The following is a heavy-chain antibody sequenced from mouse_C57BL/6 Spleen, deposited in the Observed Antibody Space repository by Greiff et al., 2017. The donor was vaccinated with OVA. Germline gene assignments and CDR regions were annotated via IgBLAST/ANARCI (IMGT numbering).Heavy chain of an antibody. CDR1: GFTFSDYG. CDR3: ARDYDYLYYAMDY. V-gene: IGHV5-17*01. Sequence: EVQVVESGGGLVKPGGSLKLSCAASGFTFSDYGMHWVRQAPEKGLEWVAYISSGSSTIYYADTVKGRFTISSDNAKNTLFLQMTSLRSEDTAMYYCARDYDYLYYAMDYWGQGTSVTVSS. J-gene: IGHJ4*01. CDR2: ISSGSSTI. D-gene: IGHD2-4*01.